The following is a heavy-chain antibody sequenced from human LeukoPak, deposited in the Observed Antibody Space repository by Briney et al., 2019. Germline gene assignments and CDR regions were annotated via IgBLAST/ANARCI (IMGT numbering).Heavy chain of an antibody. CDR3: ARGQWELHRALDY. CDR1: GGTFSSYA. V-gene: IGHV1-69*05. D-gene: IGHD1-26*01. CDR2: IIPIFGTA. J-gene: IGHJ4*02. Sequence: ASVKVSCKASGGTFSSYAISWVRQAPGQGLEWMGGIIPIFGTASYAQKFQGRVTITTDESTSTAYMELSSLRSEDTAVYYCARGQWELHRALDYWGQGTLVTVSS.